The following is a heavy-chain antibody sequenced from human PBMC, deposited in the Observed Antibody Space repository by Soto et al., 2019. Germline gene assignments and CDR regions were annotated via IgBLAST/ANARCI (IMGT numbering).Heavy chain of an antibody. Sequence: ESGGDLVQPGGSLRLSCAASGFSLSDLFIDWVRQAPGKGLEWIGRTKDKAYSYTTEYAASMKGRFTISRDGSRNSLYLQMSSLKTEDTAVYYCASIRGVFGYWGQGTLVTVSS. D-gene: IGHD3-10*01. J-gene: IGHJ4*02. CDR2: TKDKAYSYTT. V-gene: IGHV3-72*01. CDR1: GFSLSDLF. CDR3: ASIRGVFGY.